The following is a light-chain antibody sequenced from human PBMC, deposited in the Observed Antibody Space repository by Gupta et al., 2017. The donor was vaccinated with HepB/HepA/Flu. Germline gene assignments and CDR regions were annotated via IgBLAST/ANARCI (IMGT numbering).Light chain of an antibody. CDR2: QVS. J-gene: IGKJ4*01. V-gene: IGKV2-30*01. Sequence: DVVLTQSPLSLPVTLGQPASISCRSSQSLGFSDGNTFLHWFQQRPGQSPRRLLYQVSKRDLGVPERFSGSGSGTDFTLRSSRGEAEDVAIYYGVQGKHLNTFGGGTKVEIK. CDR3: VQGKHLNT. CDR1: QSLGFSDGNTF.